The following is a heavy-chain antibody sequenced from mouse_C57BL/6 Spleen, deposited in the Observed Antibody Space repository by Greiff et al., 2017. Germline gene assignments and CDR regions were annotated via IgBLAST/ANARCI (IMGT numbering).Heavy chain of an antibody. CDR2: ISSGGDYI. D-gene: IGHD1-2*01. V-gene: IGHV5-9-1*02. J-gene: IGHJ4*01. CDR1: GFTFSSYA. Sequence: EVKVEESGEGLVKPGGSLKLSCAASGFTFSSYAMSWVRQTPEKRLEWVAYISSGGDYIYYADTVKGRFTISRDNARNTLYLQMSSLKSEDTAMYYCTRDPITTGTPYAMDYWGQGTSVTVSS. CDR3: TRDPITTGTPYAMDY.